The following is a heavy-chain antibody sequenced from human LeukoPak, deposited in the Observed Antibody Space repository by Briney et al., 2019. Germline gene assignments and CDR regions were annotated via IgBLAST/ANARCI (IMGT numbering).Heavy chain of an antibody. CDR2: INLNDGGT. D-gene: IGHD6-19*01. CDR1: GYSFTSYY. J-gene: IGHJ3*02. Sequence: ASVKVSCKASGYSFTSYYMHWVRQAPGQGLEWMGMINLNDGGTTYAQKFQGRVTMTRDTSTSTVYMELSSLRSEDTAVYYCAADYSSGWYLSPYDIWGQGTMVTVSS. V-gene: IGHV1-46*01. CDR3: AADYSSGWYLSPYDI.